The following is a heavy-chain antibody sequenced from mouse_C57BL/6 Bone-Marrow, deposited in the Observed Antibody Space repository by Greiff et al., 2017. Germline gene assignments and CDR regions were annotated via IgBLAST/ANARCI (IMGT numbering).Heavy chain of an antibody. CDR1: GFTFSSYA. CDR3: ARDIYYDHGDYAMDY. CDR2: ISDGGSYT. Sequence: EVKVVESGGGLVKPGGSLKLSCAASGFTFSSYAMSWVRQTPEKRLEWVATISDGGSYTYYPDNVKGRFTISRDNAKNNLYLQMSHLKSEDTAMYYCARDIYYDHGDYAMDYWGQGTSVTVSS. V-gene: IGHV5-4*01. J-gene: IGHJ4*01. D-gene: IGHD2-4*01.